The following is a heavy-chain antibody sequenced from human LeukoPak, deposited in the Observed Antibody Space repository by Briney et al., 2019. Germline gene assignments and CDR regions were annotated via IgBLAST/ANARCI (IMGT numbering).Heavy chain of an antibody. CDR3: AREVISGVGPTIFAFDI. CDR1: GGSVSSGSYY. CDR2: IYYRGAT. Sequence: KPSETLSLTCTVSGGSVSSGSYYWSWIRQPPGKGLEWIGYIYYRGATNSNPSLKSRVTVSIDTSKNQFSLKLSSVTAADTAVYYCAREVISGVGPTIFAFDIWGQGTIITVSS. V-gene: IGHV4-61*01. D-gene: IGHD1-26*01. J-gene: IGHJ3*02.